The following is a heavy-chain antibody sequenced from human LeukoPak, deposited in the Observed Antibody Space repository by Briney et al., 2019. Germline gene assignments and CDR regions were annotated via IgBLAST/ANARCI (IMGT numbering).Heavy chain of an antibody. CDR3: ARIASGATT. J-gene: IGHJ4*02. CDR1: GGSISSYY. D-gene: IGHD4-17*01. Sequence: PSETLSLTCTVSGGSISSYYWSWIRQPPGKGLEWIGYIYYSGSTDYNPSLKSRATISVDTSKNQFSLKLSSVAAADTAVYCCARIASGATTWGQGTLVTVSS. V-gene: IGHV4-59*01. CDR2: IYYSGST.